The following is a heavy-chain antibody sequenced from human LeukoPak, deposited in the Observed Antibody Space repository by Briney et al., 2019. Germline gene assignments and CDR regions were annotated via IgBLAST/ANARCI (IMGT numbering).Heavy chain of an antibody. J-gene: IGHJ4*02. V-gene: IGHV5-51*01. D-gene: IGHD2-15*01. CDR3: ARRGYCSDNSCYYYDS. Sequence: GESLRISCKSSGYGFISYWIGWVRQMLGKGPEWMGTIYPGDSSTRYSPSFQGEVTTSVDKSIDTAYLQWSSLKASDTAIYYCARRGYCSDNSCYYYDSWGQGTLVTVSS. CDR1: GYGFISYW. CDR2: IYPGDSST.